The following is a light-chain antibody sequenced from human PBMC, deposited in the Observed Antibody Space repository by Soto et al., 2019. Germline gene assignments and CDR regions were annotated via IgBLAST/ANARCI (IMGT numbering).Light chain of an antibody. J-gene: IGLJ1*01. CDR2: GNS. CDR1: SSNIGATYD. CDR3: QSYDSSLSAHYV. Sequence: VLTQPPSVSGAPGQRVTISFTGSSSNIGATYDVQWYQQLPGTAPKLLIYGNSNRPSGVPDRFSGSKSGTSASLAITGLQADDEADYYCQSYDSSLSAHYVFGTGTKVTVL. V-gene: IGLV1-40*01.